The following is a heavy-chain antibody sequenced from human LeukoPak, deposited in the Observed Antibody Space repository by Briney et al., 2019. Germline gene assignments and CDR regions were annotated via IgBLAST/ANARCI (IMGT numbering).Heavy chain of an antibody. J-gene: IGHJ6*02. Sequence: GASVKVSCKASGYTFTSYDINWARQATGQGLEWMGWMNPNSGNTGYAQKFQGRVTMTRNTSISTAYMELSSLRSEDTAVYYCARVHSSYYYYGMDVWGQGTTVTVSS. CDR1: GYTFTSYD. CDR3: ARVHSSYYYYGMDV. CDR2: MNPNSGNT. D-gene: IGHD6-13*01. V-gene: IGHV1-8*01.